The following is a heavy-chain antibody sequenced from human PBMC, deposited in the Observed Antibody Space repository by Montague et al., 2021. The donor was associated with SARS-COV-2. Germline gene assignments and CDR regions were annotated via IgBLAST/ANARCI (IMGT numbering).Heavy chain of an antibody. CDR3: ARRYDFYRAEAFDV. D-gene: IGHD3-3*01. Sequence: PALVKPTQTLTLTCAFSGFSLIDNGMSVAWIRQPPGKALEWLALIYWDGDQRYSPSLKTRVTITKDTSRNRVVLTMTNLDPVDTATYYCARRYDFYRAEAFDVWGQGTMVTVSS. J-gene: IGHJ3*01. CDR1: GFSLIDNGMS. V-gene: IGHV2-5*08. CDR2: IYWDGDQ.